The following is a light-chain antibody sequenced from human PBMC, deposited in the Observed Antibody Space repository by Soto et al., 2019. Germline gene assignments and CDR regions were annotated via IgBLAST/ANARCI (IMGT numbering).Light chain of an antibody. CDR1: QSISNH. V-gene: IGKV1-39*01. J-gene: IGKJ1*01. CDR3: QQSYSSPPT. CDR2: AAS. Sequence: DIQITQSPSSLSASVGDRVMITCRASQSISNHLNWYQQKPGKAPKLLIFAASSLQSGVPSRFSGSRSGPDFTLTISSLQPEDFATYYCQQSYSSPPTFGQGTKVDIK.